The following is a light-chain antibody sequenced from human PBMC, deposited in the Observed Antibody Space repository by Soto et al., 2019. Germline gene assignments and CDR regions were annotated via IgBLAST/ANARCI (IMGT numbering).Light chain of an antibody. J-gene: IGKJ4*01. Sequence: EIVLTQSPGTLSLSPGERATLSCRASQSVSNTYLAWYQQKPGQAPRLLIYGASSRATGIPDRFSGSGSGXXXXXTXXXLXPEXFXXYYCXHYGSLVLTFGGGTKVEIK. CDR3: XHYGSLVLT. CDR1: QSVSNTY. CDR2: GAS. V-gene: IGKV3-20*01.